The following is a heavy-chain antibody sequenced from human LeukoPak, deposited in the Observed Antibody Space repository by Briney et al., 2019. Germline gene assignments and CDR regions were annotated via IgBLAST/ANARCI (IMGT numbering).Heavy chain of an antibody. CDR2: ISGSGGTT. CDR1: GFTFSTYA. J-gene: IGHJ2*01. V-gene: IGHV3-23*01. CDR3: AKVPGGQQLALWYFDL. Sequence: PGGSLRLSCAASGFTFSTYAMNWVRQAPRKGLEWVSFISGSGGTTYYADSVKGRFTISRDNSKNTLYLQMSSLRVEDTAVYYCAKVPGGQQLALWYFDLWGRGTLVTVSS. D-gene: IGHD6-13*01.